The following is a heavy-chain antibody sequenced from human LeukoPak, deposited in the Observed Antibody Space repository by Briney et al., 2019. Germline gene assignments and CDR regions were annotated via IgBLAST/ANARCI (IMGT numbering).Heavy chain of an antibody. CDR1: GASVSSGSSY. D-gene: IGHD6-19*01. CDR3: ARGPVAGTEGWFDP. V-gene: IGHV4-61*01. CDR2: IYYSGST. J-gene: IGHJ5*02. Sequence: SETLSLTCTVSGASVSSGSSYWSWIRQPPGKGLEWIGYIYYSGSTNYNPSLKSRVTISGDTSKNQFSLKVSSVTAADTAVYYCARGPVAGTEGWFDPWGQGTLVTVSS.